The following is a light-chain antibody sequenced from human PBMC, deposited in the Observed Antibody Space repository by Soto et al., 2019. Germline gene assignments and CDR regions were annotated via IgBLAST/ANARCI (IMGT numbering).Light chain of an antibody. CDR2: GAS. Sequence: EIVLTQSPGTLSLSPGERATLSCRASQSVSSSSLAWYRQRPGQAPSLLIYGASRRATVIPDRFSGSGSGTDFTLIISRLEPEDVAVYYCQQYGRSPPITFGQGKRLDIK. CDR3: QQYGRSPPIT. J-gene: IGKJ5*01. CDR1: QSVSSSS. V-gene: IGKV3-20*01.